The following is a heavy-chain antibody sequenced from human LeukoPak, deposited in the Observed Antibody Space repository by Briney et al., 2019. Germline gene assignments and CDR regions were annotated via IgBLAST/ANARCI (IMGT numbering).Heavy chain of an antibody. D-gene: IGHD3-10*01. J-gene: IGHJ3*01. CDR2: ISAYNGNT. V-gene: IGHV1-18*01. CDR1: GYTFTSYG. Sequence: ASVKVSCKASGYTFTSYGISWVRQAPGQGLEWMGWISAYNGNTNYAQKLQGRVTMTEDTSTDTAYMELSSLRSEDTAVYYCYAMGSGKIVWAINWGQGTMVTVSS. CDR3: YAMGSGKIVWAIN.